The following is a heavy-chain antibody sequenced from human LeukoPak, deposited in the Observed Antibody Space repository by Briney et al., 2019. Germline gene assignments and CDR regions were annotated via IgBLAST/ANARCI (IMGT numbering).Heavy chain of an antibody. J-gene: IGHJ6*03. CDR1: GFTFSNYA. CDR3: AKGSRRAVGTSKLGFYYYMDV. CDR2: TSSSGANT. V-gene: IGHV3-23*01. Sequence: GGSLRLSCAASGFTFSNYAMHWVRQAPGKGLEWVSATSSSGANTYYADSVKGRFIMSRDNSLNTLYLQMNSLRAEDTAVYYCAKGSRRAVGTSKLGFYYYMDVWGKGTTVTISS. D-gene: IGHD6-19*01.